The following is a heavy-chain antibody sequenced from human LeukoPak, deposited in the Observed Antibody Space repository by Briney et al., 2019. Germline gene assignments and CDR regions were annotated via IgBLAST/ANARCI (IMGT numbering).Heavy chain of an antibody. Sequence: PGGSLRLSCEASGFTFSSYAMSWVRQAPGKGLEWVSAINDGSSSTYYADSVKGRFTISRDNAKNTLYLQMNSLRAEDTAVYYCARDLSHCSGGSCYSAHFDYWGLGTLVTVSS. CDR3: ARDLSHCSGGSCYSAHFDY. J-gene: IGHJ4*02. CDR2: INDGSSST. D-gene: IGHD2-15*01. V-gene: IGHV3-23*01. CDR1: GFTFSSYA.